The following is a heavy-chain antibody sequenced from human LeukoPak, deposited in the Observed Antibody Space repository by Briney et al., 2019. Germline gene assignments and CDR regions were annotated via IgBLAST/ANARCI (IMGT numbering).Heavy chain of an antibody. CDR3: ASLYYGAADY. V-gene: IGHV3-11*01. D-gene: IGHD4-17*01. Sequence: SGGSLRLSCAASGLTFNDYSVSWIRQAPGKGLEWVSYINSRGKTIYYADSVKGRFTISRDNAKSSLYLQMNSLRAEDTAVYYCASLYYGAADYWGQGTLVTVSS. CDR1: GLTFNDYS. J-gene: IGHJ4*02. CDR2: INSRGKTI.